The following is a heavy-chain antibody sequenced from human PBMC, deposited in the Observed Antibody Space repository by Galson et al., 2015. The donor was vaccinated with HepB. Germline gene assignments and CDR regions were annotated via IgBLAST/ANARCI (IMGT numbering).Heavy chain of an antibody. CDR3: ARDLCSSTSCYSSDAEYFQH. Sequence: SLRLSCAASGFTFSSYAIHWVRQAPGKGLEWVAVVSFDGGNKYYADSVKGRFTLSRDDSKNTLYLQMNSLRAEDTALYYCARDLCSSTSCYSSDAEYFQHWGQGTLVAVSS. D-gene: IGHD2-2*01. CDR2: VSFDGGNK. V-gene: IGHV3-30-3*01. CDR1: GFTFSSYA. J-gene: IGHJ1*01.